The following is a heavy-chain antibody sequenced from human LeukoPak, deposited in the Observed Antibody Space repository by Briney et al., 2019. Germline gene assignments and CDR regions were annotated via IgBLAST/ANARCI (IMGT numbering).Heavy chain of an antibody. Sequence: PSETLSLTCTVSGGSISSGSYYWGWIRQPPGKGLEWIGSIYYSGSTYYNPSLKSRVTISVDTSKNQFSLKLSSVTAADTAVYYCARTGYCSSTSCYPTNAFDIWGQGTMVTVSS. CDR2: IYYSGST. J-gene: IGHJ3*02. CDR3: ARTGYCSSTSCYPTNAFDI. CDR1: GGSISSGSYY. V-gene: IGHV4-39*01. D-gene: IGHD2-2*01.